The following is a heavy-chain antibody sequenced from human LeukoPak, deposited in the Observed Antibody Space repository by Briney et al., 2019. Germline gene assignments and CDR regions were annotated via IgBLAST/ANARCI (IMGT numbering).Heavy chain of an antibody. J-gene: IGHJ3*02. CDR3: ARHPRAGNAFDI. CDR2: IYYSGST. Sequence: SETLSLTCTVSGGSLSSYYWSWIRQPPGKGLEWIGYIYYSGSTNYNPSLKSRVTIPVDTSKNQFSLKLSSVTAADTAVYYCARHPRAGNAFDIWGQGTMVTVSS. V-gene: IGHV4-59*08. CDR1: GGSLSSYY.